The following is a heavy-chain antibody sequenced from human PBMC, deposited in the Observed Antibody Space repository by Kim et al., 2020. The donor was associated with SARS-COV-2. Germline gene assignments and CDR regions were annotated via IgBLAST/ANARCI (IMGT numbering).Heavy chain of an antibody. V-gene: IGHV3-49*03. D-gene: IGHD3-10*01. Sequence: GGSLRLSCTASGFTFGDYAMSWFRQAPGKGLEWVGFIRSKAYGGTTEYAASVKGRFTISRDDSKSIAYLQMNSLKTEDTAVYYCTRVRQARITMVRGVIFRWFDPWGQGTLVTVSS. J-gene: IGHJ5*02. CDR1: GFTFGDYA. CDR3: TRVRQARITMVRGVIFRWFDP. CDR2: IRSKAYGGTT.